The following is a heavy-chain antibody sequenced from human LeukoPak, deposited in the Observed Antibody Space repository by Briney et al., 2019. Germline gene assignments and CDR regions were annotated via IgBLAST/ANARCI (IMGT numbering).Heavy chain of an antibody. CDR1: GGSIGSYY. J-gene: IGHJ4*02. CDR2: IAASGTT. CDR3: ARFPYFEGFDY. V-gene: IGHV4-4*08. D-gene: IGHD3-9*01. Sequence: SETLSLTCSVSGGSIGSYYWSWIRQPPGKGLEFIGYIAASGTTKHNPSLKSRVTLSMDTSKNQFSLKLRSVTAADTAVYFCARFPYFEGFDYWGQGTQVIVSS.